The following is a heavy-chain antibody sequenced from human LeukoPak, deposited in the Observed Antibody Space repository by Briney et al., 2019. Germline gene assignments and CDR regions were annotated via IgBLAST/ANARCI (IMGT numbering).Heavy chain of an antibody. CDR2: IRYDGSNK. CDR3: ARDTVPYYYGSGSVYYFDY. D-gene: IGHD3-10*01. CDR1: GFTFSSYG. Sequence: GGSLRLSCAASGFTFSSYGMHWVRQAPGKGLEWVAFIRYDGSNKYYADSVKGRFTISRDNAKNSLYLQMNSLRAEDTAVYYCARDTVPYYYGSGSVYYFDYWGQGTLVTVSS. V-gene: IGHV3-30*02. J-gene: IGHJ4*02.